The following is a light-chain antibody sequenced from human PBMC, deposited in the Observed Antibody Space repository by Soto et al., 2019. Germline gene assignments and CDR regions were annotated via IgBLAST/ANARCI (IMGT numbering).Light chain of an antibody. V-gene: IGKV3-15*01. CDR1: KSVSSN. CDR2: GAS. Sequence: EIVMTQSPATLSVSPGERATLSCRASKSVSSNLAWYQQKPGQAPRLLIYGASTRATGIPARFSGSGSGTEFTLTISSLQSEDFAVHYCQHYNNWPVWTFGQGTKVEIK. CDR3: QHYNNWPVWT. J-gene: IGKJ1*01.